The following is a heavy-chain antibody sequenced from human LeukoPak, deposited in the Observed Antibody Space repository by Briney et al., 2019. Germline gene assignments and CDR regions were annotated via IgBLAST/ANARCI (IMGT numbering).Heavy chain of an antibody. CDR3: ARDSGTEEGWFDP. J-gene: IGHJ5*02. V-gene: IGHV1-3*01. Sequence: ASVKVSCKASGYTFTKYTMHWVRQAPGQRLQCMGWIIAGNGNPRYSQNFQGRVTFTRDTSATTAYMELSSLKFEDTAVYYCARDSGTEEGWFDPWGQGTLVTVSS. CDR1: GYTFTKYT. CDR2: IIAGNGNP.